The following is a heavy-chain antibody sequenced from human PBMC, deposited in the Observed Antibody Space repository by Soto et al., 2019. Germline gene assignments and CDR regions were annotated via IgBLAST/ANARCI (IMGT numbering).Heavy chain of an antibody. CDR1: GGSVSNFY. D-gene: IGHD6-13*01. CDR3: ARSSHKESWFDP. Sequence: SETLSLTCTVSGGSVSNFYWNWIRQPAGKRLEWIGRIYTSGSTNYNPSLRSRVTMSIDTPRNQFSLKLNSVTAADTVVYYCARSSHKESWFDPWGQGTLVTVSS. CDR2: IYTSGST. J-gene: IGHJ5*02. V-gene: IGHV4-4*07.